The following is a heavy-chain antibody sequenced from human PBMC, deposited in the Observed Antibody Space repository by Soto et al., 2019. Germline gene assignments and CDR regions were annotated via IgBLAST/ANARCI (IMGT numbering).Heavy chain of an antibody. CDR2: ISGSGGST. Sequence: EVQLLESGGGLVQPGGSLRLSCAASGFTFSSYAMSWVRQAPGKGLEWVSAISGSGGSTYYADSVKGRFTISRDNATNTLYLQMNSLRAEDTAVYYWSILAAAGTYYYYNGMDVWGHGTTVTVSS. CDR1: GFTFSSYA. J-gene: IGHJ6*02. D-gene: IGHD6-13*01. CDR3: SILAAAGTYYYYNGMDV. V-gene: IGHV3-23*01.